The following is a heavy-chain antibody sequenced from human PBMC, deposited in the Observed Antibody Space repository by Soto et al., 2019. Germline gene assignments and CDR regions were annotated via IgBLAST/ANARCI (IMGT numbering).Heavy chain of an antibody. Sequence: QVPLEQSGAVVKKPGASVKVACKASGYSFTTYSMHWVRQAPGQRPEWIGWLNAGNGDTKYSQARQGRVTITVDTSATTVYLELSSLTSEDTAVYYCAKGGYCSTTSCVSWFDPWGQGTQVTVSP. CDR3: AKGGYCSTTSCVSWFDP. J-gene: IGHJ5*02. CDR1: GYSFTTYS. CDR2: LNAGNGDT. D-gene: IGHD2-2*01. V-gene: IGHV1-3*01.